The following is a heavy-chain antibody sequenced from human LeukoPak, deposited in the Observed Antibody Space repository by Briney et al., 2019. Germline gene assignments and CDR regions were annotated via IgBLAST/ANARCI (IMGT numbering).Heavy chain of an antibody. V-gene: IGHV4-59*01. Sequence: TPSETLSLTCTVSGGSISSYYWNWIRQPPGRGLEWIGYIYYTGSTNYNPSLKSRVTISVDMSKNHFSLKLNSVTAADTAIYYCARDRKQWLRGPFDPWGQGTLVTVSS. CDR2: IYYTGST. D-gene: IGHD6-19*01. CDR3: ARDRKQWLRGPFDP. CDR1: GGSISSYY. J-gene: IGHJ5*02.